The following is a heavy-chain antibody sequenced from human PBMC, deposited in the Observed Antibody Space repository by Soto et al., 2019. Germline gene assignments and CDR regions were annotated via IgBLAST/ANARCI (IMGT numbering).Heavy chain of an antibody. Sequence: ESGGGVVQPGSSLRLSCAASGFSFSSYGMHWVRQAPGKGLEWVAVISNDGSRKYYADSVEGRFTISRDTSKNTLYLQMNSLRAEDTAVFYCVKDRRTEAYGMEVWGQGTTVIVSS. CDR2: ISNDGSRK. CDR3: VKDRRTEAYGMEV. CDR1: GFSFSSYG. V-gene: IGHV3-30*18. J-gene: IGHJ6*02. D-gene: IGHD2-2*01.